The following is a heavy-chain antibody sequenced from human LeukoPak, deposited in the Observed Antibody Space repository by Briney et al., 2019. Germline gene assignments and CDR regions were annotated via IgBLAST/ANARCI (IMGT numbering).Heavy chain of an antibody. CDR3: AREDYNLYYGMDV. J-gene: IGHJ6*02. CDR2: IYYSGST. CDR1: SGSVNSYY. V-gene: IGHV4-59*02. Sequence: SETLSLTCTVSSGSVNSYYWSWIRQPPGKGLEWIGYIYYSGSTNYNPSLKSRVTISVDTSKNQFSLKLSSVTAADTAVYYCAREDYNLYYGMDVWGQGTTVTVSS. D-gene: IGHD4-11*01.